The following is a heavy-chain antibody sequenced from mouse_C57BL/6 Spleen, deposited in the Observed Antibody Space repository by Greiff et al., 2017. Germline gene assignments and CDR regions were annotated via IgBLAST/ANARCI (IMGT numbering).Heavy chain of an antibody. CDR1: GFTFSDYG. Sequence: VQLKESGGGLVKPGGSLKLSCAASGFTFSDYGMHWVRQAPEKGLEWVAYISSGSSTIYYAATVKGRFTISRDNAKNPLFLQMTSLQSENTTMYYCARRGSYYCGSSYWYFDVWGTGTTVTVSS. V-gene: IGHV5-17*01. CDR2: ISSGSSTI. J-gene: IGHJ1*03. D-gene: IGHD1-1*01. CDR3: ARRGSYYCGSSYWYFDV.